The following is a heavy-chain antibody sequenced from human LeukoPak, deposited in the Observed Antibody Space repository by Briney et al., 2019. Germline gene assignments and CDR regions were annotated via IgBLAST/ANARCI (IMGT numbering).Heavy chain of an antibody. CDR3: ARDRGYGGNHFDY. Sequence: PSETLSLTCTVSGGSISSGSYYWSWIRQPAGKGLEWIGRIYTSGSTNYNPSLKSRVTISVDTSKNQFSLKLSSVTAADTAVYYCARDRGYGGNHFDYWGQGTLVTVSS. CDR2: IYTSGST. J-gene: IGHJ4*02. V-gene: IGHV4-61*02. D-gene: IGHD4-23*01. CDR1: GGSISSGSYY.